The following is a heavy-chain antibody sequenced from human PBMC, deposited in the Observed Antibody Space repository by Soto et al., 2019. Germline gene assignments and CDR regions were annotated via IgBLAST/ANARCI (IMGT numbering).Heavy chain of an antibody. D-gene: IGHD3-3*02. CDR1: CATFTIYG. Sequence: QVQLVQSGAEVKEPGASVKVSCKASCATFTIYGFNWVRQAPGQGLEWMGWISGYNGYTHYAQNFQVRVTMTIDTSTSTAYMELRSLRSDDTAVYYCARGTIFGLVSFDYWGQGTLVTVSS. J-gene: IGHJ4*02. V-gene: IGHV1-18*01. CDR2: ISGYNGYT. CDR3: ARGTIFGLVSFDY.